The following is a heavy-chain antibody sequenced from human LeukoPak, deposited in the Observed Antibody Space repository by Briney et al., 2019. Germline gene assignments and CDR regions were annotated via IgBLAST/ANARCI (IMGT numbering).Heavy chain of an antibody. CDR3: AKDTCSGGSCYYTTDY. CDR2: ISGSGDST. V-gene: IGHV3-23*01. D-gene: IGHD2-15*01. Sequence: GGSLRLSCAASGFTFSSYAMSWVRQAPGKGLEWVSAISGSGDSTYYADSVKGRFTISRDNSKNTLYLQRNSLRAEDTAVYYCAKDTCSGGSCYYTTDYWGQGTLVTVSS. J-gene: IGHJ4*02. CDR1: GFTFSSYA.